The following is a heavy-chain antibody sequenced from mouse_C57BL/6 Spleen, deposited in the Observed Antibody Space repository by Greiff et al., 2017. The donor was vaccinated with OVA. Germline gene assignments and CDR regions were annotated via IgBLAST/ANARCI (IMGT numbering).Heavy chain of an antibody. D-gene: IGHD2-4*01. Sequence: EVQLQQSGPELVKPGASVKIPCKASGYTFTDYNMDWVKQSHGKSLEWIEDINTNNGGTIYNQKCKGKATLPVDKSSSTAYMELRSLTSEDTAVYYCAGQKDYDTYYYDYWGQGTTLTVSS. V-gene: IGHV1-18*01. J-gene: IGHJ2*01. CDR3: AGQKDYDTYYYDY. CDR2: INTNNGGT. CDR1: GYTFTDYN.